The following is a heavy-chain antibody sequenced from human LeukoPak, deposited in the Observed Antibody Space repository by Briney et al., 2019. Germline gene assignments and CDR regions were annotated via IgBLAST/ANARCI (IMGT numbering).Heavy chain of an antibody. CDR2: INHSGST. V-gene: IGHV4-39*07. Sequence: PSETLSLTCTVSGGSISSGGYYWSWIRQPPGKGLEWIGEINHSGSTNYNPSLKSRVTISVDTSKNQFSLKLSSVTAADTAVYYCARVLAGYFDYWGQGTLVTVSS. CDR1: GGSISSGGYY. J-gene: IGHJ4*02. CDR3: ARVLAGYFDY. D-gene: IGHD1-26*01.